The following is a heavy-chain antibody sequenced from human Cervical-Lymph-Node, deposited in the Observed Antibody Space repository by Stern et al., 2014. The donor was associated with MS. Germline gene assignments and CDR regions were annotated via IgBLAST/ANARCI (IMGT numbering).Heavy chain of an antibody. D-gene: IGHD3-22*01. V-gene: IGHV3-15*01. J-gene: IGHJ4*02. CDR1: GFTFKNAW. Sequence: EMQLVESGGGLVTPGGSLRLSCAASGFTFKNAWMSWVRQAPGKGLEWVGRIKDKIDGGTTDYAAPVKGRFTISRDDSKDTLYLELNSLKTEDTAVYYCTTVRYDRSAKPDFWGQGTLVTVSS. CDR2: IKDKIDGGTT. CDR3: TTVRYDRSAKPDF.